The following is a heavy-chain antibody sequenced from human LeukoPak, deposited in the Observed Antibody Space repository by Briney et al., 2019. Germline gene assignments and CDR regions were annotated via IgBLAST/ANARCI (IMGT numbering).Heavy chain of an antibody. CDR2: IHHTGHI. J-gene: IGHJ4*02. CDR3: ARDSALAQAVMFDY. Sequence: PSETLSLTCAVYGGSFSNYFWNWIRQPPGKGLEWIAEIHHTGHINYNPSLKSRVTVSEDRSKNQFSLELSSVTAADTAVYYCARDSALAQAVMFDYWGQGTLVTVSS. CDR1: GGSFSNYF. V-gene: IGHV4-34*01. D-gene: IGHD6-19*01.